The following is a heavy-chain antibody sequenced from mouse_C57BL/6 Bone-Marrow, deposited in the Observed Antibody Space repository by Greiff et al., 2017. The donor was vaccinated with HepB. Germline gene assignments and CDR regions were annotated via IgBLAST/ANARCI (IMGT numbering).Heavy chain of an antibody. J-gene: IGHJ3*01. CDR2: ISDGGSYT. V-gene: IGHV5-4*01. D-gene: IGHD2-4*01. Sequence: EVKLQASGGGLVKPGGSLKLSCAASGFTFSSYAMSWVRQTPEKRLEWVATISDGGSYTYYPDNVKGRFTISRDNAKNNLYLQMSHLKSEDTAMYYCARERGFYYDYGFAYWGQGTLVTVSA. CDR1: GFTFSSYA. CDR3: ARERGFYYDYGFAY.